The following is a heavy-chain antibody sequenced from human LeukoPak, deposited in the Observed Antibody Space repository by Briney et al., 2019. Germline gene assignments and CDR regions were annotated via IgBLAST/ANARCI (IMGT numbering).Heavy chain of an antibody. CDR2: IAPISGDT. CDR3: ARDVGEYCSSVSCYASDY. J-gene: IGHJ4*02. V-gene: IGHV1-2*02. Sequence: ASVKVSCKTSGHTFTGYYIQWVRQAPGQGLEWMGWIAPISGDTDYAQKFQGRVTMTRDTSISTAYMELNRLRSDDTAVYYCARDVGEYCSSVSCYASDYWGQGTLVTVSS. D-gene: IGHD2-2*01. CDR1: GHTFTGYY.